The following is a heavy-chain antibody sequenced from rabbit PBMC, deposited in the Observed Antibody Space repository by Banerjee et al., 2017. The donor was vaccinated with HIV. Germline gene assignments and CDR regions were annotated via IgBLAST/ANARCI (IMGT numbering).Heavy chain of an antibody. CDR1: GFSFSSGYW. J-gene: IGHJ4*01. V-gene: IGHV1S45*01. D-gene: IGHD4-2*01. CDR3: ARERAGSAWFLDL. CDR2: IAAGSSGST. Sequence: QEQLEESGGALVKPEGSLTLTCTASGFSFSSGYWICWVRQAPGKGLEWIACIAAGSSGSTYYATWAKGRFIVSKTSSTTVTLQMTSLTAADTATYFCARERAGSAWFLDLWGPGTLVTVS.